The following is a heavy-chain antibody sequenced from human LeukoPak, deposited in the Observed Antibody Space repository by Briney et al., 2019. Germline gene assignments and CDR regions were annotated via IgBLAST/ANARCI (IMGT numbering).Heavy chain of an antibody. CDR3: ARATTVTLAHLRY. D-gene: IGHD4-17*01. CDR1: GGSFSGYY. Sequence: SETLSLTCAVYGGSFSGYYWSWIRQPPGKGLEWIGEINHSGSTNYNPSLKSRVTISVDTSKNQFSLKLSSVTAADTAVYYCARATTVTLAHLRYWGQGTLVTVSS. CDR2: INHSGST. V-gene: IGHV4-34*01. J-gene: IGHJ4*02.